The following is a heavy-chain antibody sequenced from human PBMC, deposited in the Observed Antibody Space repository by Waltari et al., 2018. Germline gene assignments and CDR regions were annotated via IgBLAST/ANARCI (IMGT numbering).Heavy chain of an antibody. Sequence: QVQLVQSGAEVKKPGASVKVSCKASGYTFTGYYMHWVRQAPGQGLEWMGRINPNSGGTNYAQKFQGRVTMTRDTSISTAYMELSRLRSDDTAVYYCARGPYGDSLHGYYYYYMDVWGKGTTVTVSS. V-gene: IGHV1-2*06. CDR3: ARGPYGDSLHGYYYYYMDV. CDR1: GYTFTGYY. D-gene: IGHD4-17*01. J-gene: IGHJ6*03. CDR2: INPNSGGT.